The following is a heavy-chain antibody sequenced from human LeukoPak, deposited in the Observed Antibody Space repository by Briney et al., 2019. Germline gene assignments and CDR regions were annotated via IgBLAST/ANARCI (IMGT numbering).Heavy chain of an antibody. CDR1: GFTFGIYW. Sequence: GGSLRLSCTASGFTFGIYWMSWVRQAPGKGLEWVANIKEDGSEKYYAGSVKGRLTISRDNAKNSLFLQLNSLRAEDTAVCYCARDGYSFALDPWGQGTLVIVS. CDR2: IKEDGSEK. V-gene: IGHV3-7*01. J-gene: IGHJ5*02. D-gene: IGHD5-18*01. CDR3: ARDGYSFALDP.